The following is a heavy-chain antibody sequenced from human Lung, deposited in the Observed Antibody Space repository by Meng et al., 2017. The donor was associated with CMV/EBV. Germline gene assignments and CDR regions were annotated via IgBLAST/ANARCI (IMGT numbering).Heavy chain of an antibody. D-gene: IGHD3-3*01. CDR1: GFTFSSYA. J-gene: IGHJ4*02. CDR2: ISSNGGST. V-gene: IGHV3-64*02. Sequence: GEXXKISCAASGFTFSSYAMHWVRQAPGKGLEYVSAISSNGGSTYYADSVKGRFTISRDNYKNTLYLQMGSLRAEDMAVYYCARDHDYDFWSGYVDYWGQGTLVTVSS. CDR3: ARDHDYDFWSGYVDY.